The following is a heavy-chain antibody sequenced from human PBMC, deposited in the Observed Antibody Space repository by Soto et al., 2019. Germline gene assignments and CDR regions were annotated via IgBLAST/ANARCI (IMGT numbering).Heavy chain of an antibody. J-gene: IGHJ6*03. Sequence: PSETLSLTCTVSGGSISSGGYYWSWIRQHPGKGLEWIGYIYYSGSTYYNQPLKSRVTISVDTSKNQFSLKLSSVTAADTAVYYCAGGDYSGYYYMDVWGKGTTVTVSS. D-gene: IGHD4-4*01. CDR1: GGSISSGGYY. CDR2: IYYSGST. CDR3: AGGDYSGYYYMDV. V-gene: IGHV4-31*03.